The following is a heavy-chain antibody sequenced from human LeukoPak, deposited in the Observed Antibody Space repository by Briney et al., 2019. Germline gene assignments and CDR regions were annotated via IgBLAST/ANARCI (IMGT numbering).Heavy chain of an antibody. CDR1: GGSISSYY. Sequence: KPSETLSLTCTVSGGSISSYYWSWIRQPAGKGLEWIGRIYTSGSTNYNPSLKSRVTMSVDTSKNQSSLKLSSVTAADTAVYYCARVPNYSNYPYYYYYYMDVWGKGTTVTVSS. D-gene: IGHD4-11*01. V-gene: IGHV4-4*07. CDR2: IYTSGST. J-gene: IGHJ6*03. CDR3: ARVPNYSNYPYYYYYYMDV.